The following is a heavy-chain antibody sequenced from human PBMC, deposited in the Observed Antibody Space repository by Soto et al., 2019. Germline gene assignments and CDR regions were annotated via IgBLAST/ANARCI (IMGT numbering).Heavy chain of an antibody. CDR3: ARSKYIDY. V-gene: IGHV3-48*02. Sequence: GGSLRLSCVVSGFTFSSYNMNWVRQAPGKGLEWVTYISGSGSTIYYADSVKGRFTISRDNVKNSLYLQMNSLRDEDTAVYYCARSKYIDYWGQGXLVTVYS. J-gene: IGHJ4*02. CDR1: GFTFSSYN. D-gene: IGHD4-4*01. CDR2: ISGSGSTI.